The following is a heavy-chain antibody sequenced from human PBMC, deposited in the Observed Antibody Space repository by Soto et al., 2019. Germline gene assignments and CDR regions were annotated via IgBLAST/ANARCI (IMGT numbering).Heavy chain of an antibody. Sequence: EVPLVESGGGLVQPGGSLRLSCAPSGFTVSGNFMNWVRQAPGKGPEWVSVIYSDGSTYYADSVRDRFTISRDNSKNTLFLQMNSLRAEDTAVYYCARDGRIPGYNYQQGGWYFDLWGRGTLVTVSS. CDR3: ARDGRIPGYNYQQGGWYFDL. V-gene: IGHV3-66*01. CDR2: IYSDGST. J-gene: IGHJ2*01. D-gene: IGHD3-22*01. CDR1: GFTVSGNF.